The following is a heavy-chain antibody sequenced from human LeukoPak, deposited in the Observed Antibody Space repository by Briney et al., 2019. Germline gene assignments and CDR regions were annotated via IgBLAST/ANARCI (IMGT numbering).Heavy chain of an antibody. CDR3: ARDLEGFDP. V-gene: IGHV3-53*01. CDR2: IYSGGST. Sequence: GGSLRLSCAAWGFTFRISYVSWVRQAPGKGVEWVSVIYSGGSTYSAASVKGRFTISRDNSKNTLYLQTNSLRAEDTAVYYCARDLEGFDPWGQGTLVTVSS. J-gene: IGHJ5*02. CDR1: GFTFRISY.